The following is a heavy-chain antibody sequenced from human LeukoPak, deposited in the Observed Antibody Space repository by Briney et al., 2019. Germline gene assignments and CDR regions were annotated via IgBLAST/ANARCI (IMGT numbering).Heavy chain of an antibody. CDR2: IYYSGST. J-gene: IGHJ4*02. V-gene: IGHV4-31*03. Sequence: PSETLSLTCTVSGGSISSGAYYWSWIRQHPGKGLEWIGYIYYSGSTYYNPSLKSRVTISADTSKNQFSLRLSSVTAADTAVYFCARRNYGDYDHYFDFWGQGILVTVSS. CDR1: GGSISSGAYY. CDR3: ARRNYGDYDHYFDF. D-gene: IGHD4-17*01.